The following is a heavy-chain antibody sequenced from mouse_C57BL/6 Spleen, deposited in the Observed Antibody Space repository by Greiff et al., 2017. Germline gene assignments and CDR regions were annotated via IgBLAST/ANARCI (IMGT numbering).Heavy chain of an antibody. V-gene: IGHV1-64*01. CDR1: GYTFTSYW. D-gene: IGHD1-1*01. CDR3: ARVITTVVENFDY. J-gene: IGHJ2*01. CDR2: IHPNSGST. Sequence: QVQLQQPGPELVKPGASVKLSCKASGYTFTSYWMHWVKQRPGQGLEWIGMIHPNSGSTNYNEKFKSKATLTVDKSSSTAYMQLSSLTSEDSAVYYCARVITTVVENFDYWCQGTTLTVSS.